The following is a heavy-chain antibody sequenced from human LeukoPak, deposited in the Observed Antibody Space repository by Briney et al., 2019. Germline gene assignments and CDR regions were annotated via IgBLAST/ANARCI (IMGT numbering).Heavy chain of an antibody. J-gene: IGHJ6*03. CDR1: GGSFSGYY. CDR3: ARGSHGSGSYSTLYYYYYYMDV. D-gene: IGHD3-10*01. Sequence: PSETLSLTCAVYGGSFSGYYWSWIRQPPGKGLEWIGYIYYSGSTNYNPSLKSRVTISVDTSKNQFSLKLSSVTAADTAVYYCARGSHGSGSYSTLYYYYYYMDVWGKGTTVTISS. V-gene: IGHV4-59*01. CDR2: IYYSGST.